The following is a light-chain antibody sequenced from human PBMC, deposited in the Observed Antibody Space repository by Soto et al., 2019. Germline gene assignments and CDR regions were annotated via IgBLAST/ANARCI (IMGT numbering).Light chain of an antibody. V-gene: IGKV3-20*01. CDR2: GSS. CDR1: QSVRSTY. Sequence: EIVLTQSPGTLSLSPGERATLSCRASQSVRSTYLAWYQQKPGQAPRLRIYGSSSRATGIQDSFSGSGSGTDFTFSISTLEAKDFAVYYGEEDDSCPRTFGQGTKVVVK. J-gene: IGKJ1*01. CDR3: EEDDSCPRT.